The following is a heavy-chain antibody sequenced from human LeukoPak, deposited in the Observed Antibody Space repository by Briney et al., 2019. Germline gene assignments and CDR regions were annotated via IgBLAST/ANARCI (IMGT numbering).Heavy chain of an antibody. V-gene: IGHV4-59*08. Sequence: SETLSLTCTVSNDSISTYYWSWIRQPPGKTLEWIGYMYYSGSTHYNPSLKSRVTISVDTSKNQFSLKLSSVTAADTAVYYCARHGGLGGNYYYYYGMDIWGQGTTVTVSS. D-gene: IGHD4-23*01. J-gene: IGHJ6*02. CDR2: MYYSGST. CDR3: ARHGGLGGNYYYYYGMDI. CDR1: NDSISTYY.